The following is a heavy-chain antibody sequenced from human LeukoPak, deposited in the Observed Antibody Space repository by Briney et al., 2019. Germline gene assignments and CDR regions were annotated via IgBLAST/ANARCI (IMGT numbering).Heavy chain of an antibody. CDR2: IYSGGST. Sequence: QAGGSLRLSCAASGFTVSSNYMSWVRQAPGKGLEWVSVIYSGGSTYYADSVKGRFTIYRHNSKNTLYLQMNSLRAEDTAVYYCARATGYSSGWSIWDWGQGTLVTVSS. CDR3: ARATGYSSGWSIWD. J-gene: IGHJ4*02. V-gene: IGHV3-53*04. CDR1: GFTVSSNY. D-gene: IGHD6-19*01.